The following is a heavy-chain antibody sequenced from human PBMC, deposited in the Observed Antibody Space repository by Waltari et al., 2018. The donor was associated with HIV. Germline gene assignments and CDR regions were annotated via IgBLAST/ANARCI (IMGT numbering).Heavy chain of an antibody. Sequence: EVQLVESGGGLIQPGGSLRLSCAVSGFSVSRDYMSWVRQAPGKGLEGVSVMYSGGSTYYSYSAKGRFTISRDESKNTLYLQMNSLRAEDTAVYYCARDRGSSPNDAFDIWGQGTMVTVSS. CDR1: GFSVSRDY. CDR2: MYSGGST. J-gene: IGHJ3*02. D-gene: IGHD6-6*01. V-gene: IGHV3-53*01. CDR3: ARDRGSSPNDAFDI.